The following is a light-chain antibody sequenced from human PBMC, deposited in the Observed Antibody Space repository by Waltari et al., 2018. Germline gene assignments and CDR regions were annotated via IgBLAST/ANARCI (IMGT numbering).Light chain of an antibody. J-gene: IGLJ2*01. CDR1: NNDIGSYNL. CDR2: EVN. CDR3: CSYAGTPRVV. Sequence: QSALTQPASVSGSPGQSITISCTGTNNDIGSYNLVSWYQPHPGKAPKVIIFEVNKRPSGVSNRFSGSKSGNTASLTVSGLHPEDDADYYCCSYAGTPRVVFGGGTKLTVL. V-gene: IGLV2-23*02.